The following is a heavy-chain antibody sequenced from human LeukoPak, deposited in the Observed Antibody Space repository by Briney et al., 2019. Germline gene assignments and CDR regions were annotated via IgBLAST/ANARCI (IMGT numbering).Heavy chain of an antibody. Sequence: ASVKVSCKASGYTFTGYYMHWVRQAPGQGLEWMGWINPNSGGTNYAQKFRGRVTMTRDTSISTAYMELSRLRSEDTAVYYCARDPRCSSTSCYGIYYYYGMDVWGQGTTVTVSS. CDR1: GYTFTGYY. V-gene: IGHV1-2*02. CDR3: ARDPRCSSTSCYGIYYYYGMDV. CDR2: INPNSGGT. D-gene: IGHD2-2*01. J-gene: IGHJ6*02.